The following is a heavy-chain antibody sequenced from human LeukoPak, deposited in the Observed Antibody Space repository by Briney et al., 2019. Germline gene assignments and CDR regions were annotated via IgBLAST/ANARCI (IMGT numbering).Heavy chain of an antibody. CDR2: IRYDGSNK. J-gene: IGHJ3*02. CDR3: ARDFTIFDAFDI. Sequence: PGGSLRLSCAASGFTFSSYGMHWVRQAPGKGLEWVAFIRYDGSNKYYADSVKGRFTISRDNSKNTLYLQMNSLRAEDTAVYYCARDFTIFDAFDIWGQGTMVTLSS. CDR1: GFTFSSYG. D-gene: IGHD3-3*01. V-gene: IGHV3-30*02.